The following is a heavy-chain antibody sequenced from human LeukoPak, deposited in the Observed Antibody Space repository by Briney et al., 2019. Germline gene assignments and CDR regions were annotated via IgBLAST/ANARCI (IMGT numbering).Heavy chain of an antibody. D-gene: IGHD2-15*01. CDR2: ISYDGSNK. V-gene: IGHV3-30*18. CDR3: AKVASAGDGYYYYGMDV. CDR1: GFTFSSYG. Sequence: GRSLRLSCAASGFTFSSYGMHWVRQAPGKGLEWVAVISYDGSNKYYADSVKGRFTISRDNSKNTLYLQMNSLRAEDTAVYYCAKVASAGDGYYYYGMDVWGKGTTVTVS. J-gene: IGHJ6*04.